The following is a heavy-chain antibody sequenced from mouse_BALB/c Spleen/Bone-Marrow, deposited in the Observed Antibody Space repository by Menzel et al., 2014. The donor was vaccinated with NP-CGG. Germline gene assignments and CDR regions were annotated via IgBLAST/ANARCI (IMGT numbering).Heavy chain of an antibody. CDR3: ARDENVGIYWYFDV. CDR1: GFTFTDYY. V-gene: IGHV7-3*02. Sequence: EVQRVESGGGSVQPGGFLRLSCATSGFTFTDYYMSWVRQPPGKALEWLGFIRNKANGYTTEYSASVKGRFTISRDNSQRILYLQMNTLRAEDSATYYCARDENVGIYWYFDVWGAGTTVIVSS. CDR2: IRNKANGYTT. J-gene: IGHJ1*01.